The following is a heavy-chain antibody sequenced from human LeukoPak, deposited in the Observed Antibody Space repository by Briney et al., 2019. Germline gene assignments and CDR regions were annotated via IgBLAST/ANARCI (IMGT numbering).Heavy chain of an antibody. CDR1: GFTFSNYA. CDR2: ISYDGSNK. CDR3: ARGGPLSYSGSLYGAFDI. D-gene: IGHD1-26*01. J-gene: IGHJ3*02. V-gene: IGHV3-30-3*01. Sequence: PGGSLRLSCAASGFTFSNYAMHWVRQAPGKGLEWVAVISYDGSNKYYADSVKGRLTISRDNSKNTLYLQLNSLRVEDTAMYYCARGGPLSYSGSLYGAFDIWGQGTMVTVSS.